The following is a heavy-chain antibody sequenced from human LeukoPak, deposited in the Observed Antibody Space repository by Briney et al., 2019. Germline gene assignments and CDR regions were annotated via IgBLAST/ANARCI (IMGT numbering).Heavy chain of an antibody. Sequence: GGSLRLSCAASGFSFDDYAMHWVRQAPGKGLEWVSGIGWNGGGIVYADSVKGRFTISRDNSKDTLYLQMNSLRAEDTAVYYCAKDDGFYWGQGTLVTVSS. CDR1: GFSFDDYA. V-gene: IGHV3-9*01. J-gene: IGHJ4*02. D-gene: IGHD3-10*01. CDR2: IGWNGGGI. CDR3: AKDDGFY.